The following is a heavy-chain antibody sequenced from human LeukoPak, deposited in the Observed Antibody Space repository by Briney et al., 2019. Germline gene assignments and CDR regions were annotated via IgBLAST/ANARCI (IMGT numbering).Heavy chain of an antibody. CDR1: GYIFTNYW. CDR2: IYPGDSDT. CDR3: ARQTIAAAGTDFDY. V-gene: IGHV5-51*01. D-gene: IGHD6-13*01. Sequence: GESLKISCKGSGYIFTNYWIAWVRQMPGKGLEWMGIIYPGDSDTRYSPSFQGQVTISADKSISTAYLQWSSLKASDTAMYYCARQTIAAAGTDFDYWGQGTLVTVSS. J-gene: IGHJ4*02.